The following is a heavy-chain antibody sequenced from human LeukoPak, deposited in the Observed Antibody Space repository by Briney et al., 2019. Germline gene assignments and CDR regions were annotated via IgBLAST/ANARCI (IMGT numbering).Heavy chain of an antibody. Sequence: GGSLRLSCTPSGFRFSSYPMSWVRQAPGKGLEWVSSISSSGGTPYHADSVKGRFTISRDNSRNTLYLQMNSLRAEDTAIYYCAKDRPEDLLTGLLDNWGQGTLVAVSS. V-gene: IGHV3-23*01. J-gene: IGHJ4*02. CDR1: GFRFSSYP. CDR2: ISSSGGTP. CDR3: AKDRPEDLLTGLLDN. D-gene: IGHD3-9*01.